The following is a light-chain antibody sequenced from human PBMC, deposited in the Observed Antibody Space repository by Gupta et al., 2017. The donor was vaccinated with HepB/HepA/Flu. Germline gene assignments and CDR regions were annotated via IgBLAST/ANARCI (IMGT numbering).Light chain of an antibody. CDR1: QSLLHSNGYNY. J-gene: IGKJ3*01. CDR2: AAS. V-gene: IGKV2-28*01. Sequence: DIVMTQSPPSLPVTPGEPASISCRSSQSLLHSNGYNYLDWYLQKPGQSPQLLIYAASSRASGVPDRFSGSGSGTDFTLKISRVEAEDVGVYYCRQARQTPFTFGHGTKVDIK. CDR3: RQARQTPFT.